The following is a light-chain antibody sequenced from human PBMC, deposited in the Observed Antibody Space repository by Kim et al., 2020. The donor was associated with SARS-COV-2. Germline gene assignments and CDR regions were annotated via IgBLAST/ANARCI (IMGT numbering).Light chain of an antibody. CDR2: KDS. Sequence: PEQTARITCSGDALPKQYAYWYQQKPGQAPVLVIYKDSERPSGIPERFSGSSSGTTVTLTISGVQAEDEADYYCQSADSSGTYYVFGTGTKVTVL. V-gene: IGLV3-25*03. CDR1: ALPKQY. CDR3: QSADSSGTYYV. J-gene: IGLJ1*01.